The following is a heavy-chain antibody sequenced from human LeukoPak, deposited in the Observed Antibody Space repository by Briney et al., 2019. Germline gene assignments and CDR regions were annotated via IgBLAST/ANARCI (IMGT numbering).Heavy chain of an antibody. V-gene: IGHV3-23*01. CDR1: GFTFSSSA. CDR3: ARILTTVTTVEY. D-gene: IGHD4-17*01. Sequence: GGSLRLSCAASGFTFSSSAMSWVRQAPGKGLEWVSAISNNGGYTYYADSVQGRFTISRDNAKNSLYLRMNSLRAEDTAVYYCARILTTVTTVEYWGQGTLVTVSS. J-gene: IGHJ4*02. CDR2: ISNNGGYT.